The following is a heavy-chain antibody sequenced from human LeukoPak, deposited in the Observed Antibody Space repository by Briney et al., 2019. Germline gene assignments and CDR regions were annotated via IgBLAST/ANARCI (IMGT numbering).Heavy chain of an antibody. CDR3: ARKGNAFDF. V-gene: IGHV3-7*01. Sequence: GGSLRLSCAASGFTFSSYWMPWVRQAPGKGLEWVANIKLDVSETYYVDSVRGRFTISRDNTKNSLYLQMDSLRAEDTAVCYCARKGNAFDFWGQGTMVTVSS. CDR1: GFTFSSYW. CDR2: IKLDVSET. J-gene: IGHJ3*01. D-gene: IGHD3-10*01.